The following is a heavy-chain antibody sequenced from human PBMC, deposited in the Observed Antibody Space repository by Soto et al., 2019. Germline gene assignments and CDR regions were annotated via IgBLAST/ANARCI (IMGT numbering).Heavy chain of an antibody. CDR3: ARDLLSGVAAAGSYYYGMDV. V-gene: IGHV4-59*01. CDR1: GGSISSYY. D-gene: IGHD6-13*01. CDR2: IYYTGST. Sequence: PSETLSLTCTVSGGSISSYYWSWIRQPPGKGLDWIGYIYYTGSTNYNPSLKSRVTISVDTSKNQFSLKVSSVTAADTAVYYCARDLLSGVAAAGSYYYGMDVWGQGTTVTVSS. J-gene: IGHJ6*02.